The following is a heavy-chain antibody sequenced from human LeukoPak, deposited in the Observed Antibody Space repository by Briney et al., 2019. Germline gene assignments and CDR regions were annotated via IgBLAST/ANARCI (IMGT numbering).Heavy chain of an antibody. D-gene: IGHD3-10*01. V-gene: IGHV1-2*02. J-gene: IGHJ5*02. CDR1: VYTFTGYY. CDR3: ARGTYYYGSGSPNENWLDP. CDR2: IGPNSGGT. Sequence: GASVKLSCTASVYTFTGYYMHWGRQAPGQRVKGMGWIGPNSGGTNYAQKFQGRVTMTRDTSISTAYMELSRLRSDDTAVYYCARGTYYYGSGSPNENWLDPWGQGTLVTVSS.